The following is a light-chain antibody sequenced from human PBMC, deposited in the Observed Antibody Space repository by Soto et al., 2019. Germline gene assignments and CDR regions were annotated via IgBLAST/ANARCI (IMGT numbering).Light chain of an antibody. CDR2: GAS. V-gene: IGKV3-20*01. CDR3: LQYDTSPVT. J-gene: IGKJ3*01. CDR1: QSVSSSY. Sequence: EIVLTQSPGTLSLSPGERATLSCRASQSVSSSYLAWYQQKPGQTPRLLIYGASNRATGIPDRFSGSGSGTDFTLTISRLEPEDFAVYYCLQYDTSPVTFGPGTKVDVK.